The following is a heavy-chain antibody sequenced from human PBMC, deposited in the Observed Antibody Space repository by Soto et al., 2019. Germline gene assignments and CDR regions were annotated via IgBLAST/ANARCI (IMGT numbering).Heavy chain of an antibody. V-gene: IGHV3-7*01. J-gene: IGHJ1*01. Sequence: EEQLVESGGGLVQPGGSLRLSCAASGFPFRNEWMTWVRQAPMKGLEWVANISPDGNEKNYVDSVKGRFTISRDNANNFLYLQTDSLRVEDTAVYYCVRVHFWGQGTLVTVSS. CDR2: ISPDGNEK. CDR1: GFPFRNEW. CDR3: VRVHF.